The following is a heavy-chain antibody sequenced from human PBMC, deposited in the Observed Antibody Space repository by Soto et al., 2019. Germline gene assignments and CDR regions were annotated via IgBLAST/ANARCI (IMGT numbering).Heavy chain of an antibody. CDR1: GFTFGNAW. J-gene: IGHJ4*02. V-gene: IGHV3-15*01. Sequence: EVQLVESGGGLVKPGGSLRLSCAASGFTFGNAWMTWVRQAPGKGLECVGRIKSKTDGGTADYAAPVKGRFTISRDDSKNTLYLQMNSLKTEDTAMYYCATGRFSSSLYFDYWGQGTLVTVSS. CDR2: IKSKTDGGTA. D-gene: IGHD6-6*01. CDR3: ATGRFSSSLYFDY.